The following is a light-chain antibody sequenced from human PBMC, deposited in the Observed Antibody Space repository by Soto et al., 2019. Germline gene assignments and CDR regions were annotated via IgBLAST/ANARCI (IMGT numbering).Light chain of an antibody. CDR2: EGS. Sequence: QSVLTQPASVSGSPGQSITISCTGTSSDVGSYNLVSWYQQHPGKAPKLMIYEGSKRPSGVSNRFSGSKSGNTASLTISGLQAEDDADYYCCSYAGSSLVFGTGTKLTVL. CDR3: CSYAGSSLV. J-gene: IGLJ1*01. V-gene: IGLV2-23*01. CDR1: SSDVGSYNL.